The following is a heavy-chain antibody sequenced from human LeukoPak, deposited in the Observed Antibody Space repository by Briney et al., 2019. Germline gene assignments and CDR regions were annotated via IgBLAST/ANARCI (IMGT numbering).Heavy chain of an antibody. CDR1: GSTFSSYA. CDR3: AKDAIVVVVAAHDY. V-gene: IGHV3-23*01. Sequence: GGSLRLSCAASGSTFSSYAMSWVRQAPGKGLEWVSSISGSGGSTYYADSVKGRFTISRDNSKNTLYLQMNILRAEDTAVYYCAKDAIVVVVAAHDYWGQGTLVTVSS. J-gene: IGHJ4*02. D-gene: IGHD2-15*01. CDR2: ISGSGGST.